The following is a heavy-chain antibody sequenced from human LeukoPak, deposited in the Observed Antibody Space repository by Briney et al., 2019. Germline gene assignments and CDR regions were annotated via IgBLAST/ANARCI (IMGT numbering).Heavy chain of an antibody. CDR1: GFTVSSNY. CDR3: ARGSRFGVVERDAFDI. D-gene: IGHD3-3*01. V-gene: IGHV3-21*01. Sequence: GGSLRLSCAASGFTVSSNYMSWVRQAPGKGLEWVSSISISSNYIYYADSVNGRFTISRDNAKNSLFLQVHSLRAEDTAMYYCARGSRFGVVERDAFDIWGQGTMVTVSS. J-gene: IGHJ3*02. CDR2: ISISSNYI.